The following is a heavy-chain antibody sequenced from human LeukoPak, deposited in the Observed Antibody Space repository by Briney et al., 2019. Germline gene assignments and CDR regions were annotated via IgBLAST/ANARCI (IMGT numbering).Heavy chain of an antibody. CDR2: ISYDGSNK. J-gene: IGHJ4*02. CDR1: GFTFNSYA. D-gene: IGHD2-2*01. Sequence: LSGGSLRLSCAASGFTFNSYAIHWVRQAPGKGLEWVAVISYDGSNKYYADSVKGRFTISRDNSKNTLYLQMNSLRAEDTAVYYCAKDEGVYCSSTSCLGVDYWGQGTLVTVSS. CDR3: AKDEGVYCSSTSCLGVDY. V-gene: IGHV3-30*04.